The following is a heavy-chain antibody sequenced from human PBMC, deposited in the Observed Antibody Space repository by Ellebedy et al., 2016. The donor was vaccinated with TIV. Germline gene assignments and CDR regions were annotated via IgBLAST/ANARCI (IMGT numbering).Heavy chain of an antibody. J-gene: IGHJ4*02. CDR3: ARQNDFLNAYSSPSPLDY. D-gene: IGHD3-3*01. Sequence: ASVKVSCKASGYSFTRYWIGWVRQMPGKGLEWMGSIYPGDSDTRYSQSLEGQVTISADRSINTAYLQWRSLKASDTAMYYCARQNDFLNAYSSPSPLDYWGQGTLVTVSS. CDR1: GYSFTRYW. CDR2: IYPGDSDT. V-gene: IGHV5-51*01.